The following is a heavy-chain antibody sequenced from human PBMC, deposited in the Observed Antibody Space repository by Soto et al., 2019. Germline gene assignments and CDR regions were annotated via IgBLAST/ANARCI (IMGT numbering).Heavy chain of an antibody. Sequence: EVQLVESGGGLVQPGGSLRLSCAASGFTFSSYYMSWVRQAQGKGLEWVANVNGDGSEKYYVDSVKGRFTISRDNAKNSLYLQMNSLRAEDTAVYYCARGNYVWGSYRYYYYYYYGMDVWGQGTTVTVSS. J-gene: IGHJ6*02. CDR2: VNGDGSEK. V-gene: IGHV3-7*03. CDR3: ARGNYVWGSYRYYYYYYYGMDV. D-gene: IGHD3-16*02. CDR1: GFTFSSYY.